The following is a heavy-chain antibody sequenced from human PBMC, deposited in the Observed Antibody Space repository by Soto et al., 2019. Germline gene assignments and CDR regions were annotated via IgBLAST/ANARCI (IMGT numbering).Heavy chain of an antibody. CDR2: IYYSGST. J-gene: IGHJ4*02. Sequence: LSLTCTVSGGSISSGGYYWSWIRQHPGKGLEWIGYIYYSGSTYYNPSLKSRVTISVDTSKNQFSLKLSSVTAADTAVYYCARGLPIYVFLPVYYPRTFFAYWAQGPLVPVSS. CDR3: ARGLPIYVFLPVYYPRTFFAY. V-gene: IGHV4-31*03. CDR1: GGSISSGGYY. D-gene: IGHD3-9*01.